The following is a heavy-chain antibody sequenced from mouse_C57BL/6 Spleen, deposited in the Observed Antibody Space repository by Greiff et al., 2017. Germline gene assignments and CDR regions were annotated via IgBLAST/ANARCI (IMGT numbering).Heavy chain of an antibody. CDR3: ARSDYGSSFPFDY. D-gene: IGHD1-1*01. CDR1: GYTFTSYW. Sequence: QVQLQQPGAELVKPGASVKLSCKASGYTFTSYWMQWVKQRPGQGLEWIGEIDHSDSYTNYNQKFKGKDTFTVDTSSSTADMQLSSLTSEDSAVYDCARSDYGSSFPFDYWGQGTTLTVSS. V-gene: IGHV1-50*01. J-gene: IGHJ2*01. CDR2: IDHSDSYT.